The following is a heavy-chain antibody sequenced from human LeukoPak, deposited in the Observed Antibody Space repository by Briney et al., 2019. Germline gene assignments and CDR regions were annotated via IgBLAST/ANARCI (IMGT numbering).Heavy chain of an antibody. V-gene: IGHV3-30-3*01. J-gene: IGHJ5*02. CDR1: GFTFSSYA. CDR3: ARDAGDIVVVPAAQYNWFDP. CDR2: ISYDGSNK. Sequence: GGSLRLSCAASGFTFSSYAMHWVRQAPGKGLEWVAVISYDGSNKYYADSVKGRFTISRDNSKNTLYLQMHSLRAEDTAVYYCARDAGDIVVVPAAQYNWFDPWGQGTLVTVSS. D-gene: IGHD2-2*01.